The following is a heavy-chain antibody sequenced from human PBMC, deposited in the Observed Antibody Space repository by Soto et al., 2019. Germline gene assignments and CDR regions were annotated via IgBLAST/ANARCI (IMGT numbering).Heavy chain of an antibody. Sequence: PGGSLRLSYAASGFTFSSYDMHWVRPATGKGLEWASAIGTAGGTYYPGSVKGRFTISRENAKTSLYLQMNSLRAGDTAVYYCARLGFNPNPLYYYGMGVWGQGTTVTVSS. CDR1: GFTFSSYD. J-gene: IGHJ6*02. CDR3: ARLGFNPNPLYYYGMGV. CDR2: IGTAGGT. D-gene: IGHD1-26*01. V-gene: IGHV3-13*01.